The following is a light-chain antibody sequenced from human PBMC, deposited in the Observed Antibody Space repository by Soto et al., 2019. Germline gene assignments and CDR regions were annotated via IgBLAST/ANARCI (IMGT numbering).Light chain of an antibody. J-gene: IGLJ1*01. CDR1: KNDIGVYDF. Sequence: QSVLTQPPSASGSPGQSVTISCTGTKNDIGVYDFVSWYQHHPGKAPRLIIYEVVQRPSGVPDRFSGSKSGNTASLTVSGLQAADEADYYCCSYVGGYSYVFGTGTKVTVL. V-gene: IGLV2-8*01. CDR3: CSYVGGYSYV. CDR2: EVV.